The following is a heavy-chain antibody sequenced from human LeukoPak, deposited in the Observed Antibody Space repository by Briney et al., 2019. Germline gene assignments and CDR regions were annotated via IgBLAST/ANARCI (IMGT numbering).Heavy chain of an antibody. CDR2: VYVGGNT. CDR3: ARARRCGLNDDYGGCFDS. CDR1: GFTFDDYG. D-gene: IGHD4-23*01. J-gene: IGHJ4*02. Sequence: GSLRLSCAASGFTFDDYGMGWVRQAPGKGLEWVSIVYVGGNTYYADSVKGRFTISRDNSNNALYLQMNSLRAEDTAVYYCARARRCGLNDDYGGCFDSWGQGTLVTVSS. V-gene: IGHV3-53*01.